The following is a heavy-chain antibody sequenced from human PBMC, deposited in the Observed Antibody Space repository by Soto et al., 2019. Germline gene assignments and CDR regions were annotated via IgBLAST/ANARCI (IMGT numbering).Heavy chain of an antibody. J-gene: IGHJ6*02. CDR1: GDSISGGYY. V-gene: IGHV4-31*03. CDR2: VSPIGTP. CDR3: ARDRGSYGMDV. Sequence: QVQLQESGPGLAKPSQTLSLTCSVSGDSISGGYYWSWIRQHPGKGLEWIGYVSPIGTPYYSPSLSSRVSSSMHTSKNQLSLEVRSVSAADTAVYYCARDRGSYGMDVWGQGTTVTVSS.